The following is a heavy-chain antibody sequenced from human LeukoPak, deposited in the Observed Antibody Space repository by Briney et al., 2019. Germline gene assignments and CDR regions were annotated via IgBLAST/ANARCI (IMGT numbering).Heavy chain of an antibody. J-gene: IGHJ4*02. CDR1: GGSISSGGYY. Sequence: PSETLSLTCTVSGGSISSGGYYWSWIRQPPGKGLEWIGYIYHSGSTYYNPSLKSRVTISVDRSKNQFSLKLSSVTAADTAVYYCARGRQYSSSAMGYWGQGTLVTVSS. CDR2: IYHSGST. V-gene: IGHV4-30-2*01. D-gene: IGHD6-6*01. CDR3: ARGRQYSSSAMGY.